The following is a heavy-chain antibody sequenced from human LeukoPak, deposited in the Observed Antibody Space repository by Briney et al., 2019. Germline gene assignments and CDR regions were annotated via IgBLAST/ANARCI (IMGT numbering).Heavy chain of an antibody. CDR2: INHSGST. D-gene: IGHD3-10*01. V-gene: IGHV4-34*01. J-gene: IGHJ6*02. CDR3: ARGGIWFGDLSINYGMDV. Sequence: SETLSLTCAFYGGSFSGYYWTWIRQPPGKGLEGIGDINHSGSTNYNPSLKSRVTTSVDTSKNQFSLKLSSVTAADTAVYYCARGGIWFGDLSINYGMDVWGQGTTVTVSS. CDR1: GGSFSGYY.